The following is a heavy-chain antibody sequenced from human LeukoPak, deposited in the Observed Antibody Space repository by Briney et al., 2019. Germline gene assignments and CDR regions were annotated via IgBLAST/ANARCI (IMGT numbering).Heavy chain of an antibody. V-gene: IGHV3-33*01. J-gene: IGHJ4*02. CDR3: ARESSSGWYPNGPFDY. CDR1: GFTFSSYG. Sequence: PGGSLRLSCAASGFTFSSYGMHWVRQAPGKGLEWVAVIWYDGSNKYYADSVKGRFTISRDNSKNTLYLQMNSLRAEDTAVYYCARESSSGWYPNGPFDYWGQGTLVTVSS. CDR2: IWYDGSNK. D-gene: IGHD6-19*01.